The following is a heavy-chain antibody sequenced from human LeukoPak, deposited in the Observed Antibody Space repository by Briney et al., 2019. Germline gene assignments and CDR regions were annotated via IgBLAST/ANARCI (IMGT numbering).Heavy chain of an antibody. J-gene: IGHJ3*02. D-gene: IGHD3-22*01. CDR2: INPNSGGT. Sequence: ASVKVSCKASGYTFSGYYMHWVRQAPGQGLEWMGWINPNSGGTNYAQKFQDRVTTTRDTSISSGYMELSRLRSDDTAMYYCARGTLVPYYYDRSGYYPSAFDIWGQGTMVTVSS. CDR1: GYTFSGYY. V-gene: IGHV1-2*02. CDR3: ARGTLVPYYYDRSGYYPSAFDI.